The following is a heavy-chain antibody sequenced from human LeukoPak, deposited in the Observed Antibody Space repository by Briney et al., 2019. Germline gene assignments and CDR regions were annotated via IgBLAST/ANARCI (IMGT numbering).Heavy chain of an antibody. D-gene: IGHD2-2*02. CDR2: ISGSGGST. CDR3: AKAPRGYCSSTSCYTSRYFDY. J-gene: IGHJ4*02. CDR1: GFTFSSYA. V-gene: IGHV3-23*01. Sequence: GGSLRLSCAASGFTFSSYAMSWVRQAPGKGLEWVSAISGSGGSTYYADSVKGRFTISRDNSKNTLYLQMNSLRAEDTAVYYCAKAPRGYCSSTSCYTSRYFDYWGQRTLVTVSS.